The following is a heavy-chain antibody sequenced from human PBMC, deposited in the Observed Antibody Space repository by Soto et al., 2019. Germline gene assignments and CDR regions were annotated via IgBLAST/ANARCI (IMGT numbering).Heavy chain of an antibody. CDR1: GFTFSSYS. D-gene: IGHD6-19*01. CDR3: ARDSSGWSGEFDY. J-gene: IGHJ4*02. V-gene: IGHV3-48*01. CDR2: ISSSSSTI. Sequence: EVQLVESGGGLVQPGGSLRLSCAASGFTFSSYSMNWVRQAPGKGLEWVSYISSSSSTIYYADSVKGRFTISRDNAQNPLYLQMNSLGAGDTAVYSCARDSSGWSGEFDYWGQGTLVTVSS.